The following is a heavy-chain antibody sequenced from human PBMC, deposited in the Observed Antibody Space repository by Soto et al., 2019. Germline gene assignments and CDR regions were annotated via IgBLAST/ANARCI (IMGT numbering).Heavy chain of an antibody. CDR2: INHSGST. D-gene: IGHD3-16*02. CDR3: ARGGGGYDYVWGSYRPFDF. Sequence: ETLSLTCAVYGESFPDYYWSWIRQPPGKGLEWIGEINHSGSTNYNPSLKSRVTISVDTSKNQFSLKLTSVTAADTAVYYCARGGGGYDYVWGSYRPFDFWGQGTLVTVSS. CDR1: GESFPDYY. V-gene: IGHV4-34*01. J-gene: IGHJ4*02.